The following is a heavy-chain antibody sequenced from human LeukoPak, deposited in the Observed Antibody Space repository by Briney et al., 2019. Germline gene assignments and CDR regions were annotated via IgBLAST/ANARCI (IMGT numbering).Heavy chain of an antibody. CDR1: GGSISNYY. V-gene: IGHV4-59*08. CDR3: ARHEDNGDYPLDY. Sequence: SETLSLTCTVTGGSISNYYWSWFRQPPGKGLEWIGYIYYTGITNYNPSLKSRVTISVDTSRNQLSLQLSSVTAADTAVYYCARHEDNGDYPLDYWGQGTLVTVSS. D-gene: IGHD4-17*01. CDR2: IYYTGIT. J-gene: IGHJ4*02.